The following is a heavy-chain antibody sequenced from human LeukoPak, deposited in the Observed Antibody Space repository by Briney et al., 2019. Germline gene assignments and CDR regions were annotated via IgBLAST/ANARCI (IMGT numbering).Heavy chain of an antibody. V-gene: IGHV3-30-3*01. D-gene: IGHD6-13*01. Sequence: PGRSLRLSCAASGFTFSSYAMHWVRQAPGKGLEWVAVISYDGSNKYYADSVKGRFTISRDNSKNTLYLQMNSLRAEDTAVYYCARDLPAGTGDDYWGQGTLVTVSS. CDR1: GFTFSSYA. CDR2: ISYDGSNK. CDR3: ARDLPAGTGDDY. J-gene: IGHJ4*02.